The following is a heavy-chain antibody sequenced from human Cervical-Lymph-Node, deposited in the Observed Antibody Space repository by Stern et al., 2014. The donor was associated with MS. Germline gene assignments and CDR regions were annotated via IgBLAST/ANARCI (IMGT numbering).Heavy chain of an antibody. CDR1: GGSISSGGYF. Sequence: QLQLQASGPGLVKPSQTLSLTCTVSGGSISSGGYFWSWIRQHPGRGLEWIGHIFYSGSTYYTPSLKSRVTISVDTSKNQFSLRLSSLTAADTAVYYCARGMNYDFWSAYYPFDPWGQGTLVTVSS. V-gene: IGHV4-31*03. CDR3: ARGMNYDFWSAYYPFDP. CDR2: IFYSGST. J-gene: IGHJ5*02. D-gene: IGHD3-3*01.